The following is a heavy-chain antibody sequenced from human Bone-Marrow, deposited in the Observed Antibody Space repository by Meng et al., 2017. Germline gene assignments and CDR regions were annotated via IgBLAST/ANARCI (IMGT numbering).Heavy chain of an antibody. CDR1: GGATSSGGYV. J-gene: IGHJ5*02. D-gene: IGHD3-16*01. Sequence: LCPGLRCPSRTLSLTCPVSGGATSSGGYVWGWIRKPPGKGLEWIGYIYYSGTTYYNPSLSSLVTISVDTSKNQFSLNLSSVTAADTAVYYCARDIRQGGNIWFDPWGQGTLVTVSS. CDR2: IYYSGTT. CDR3: ARDIRQGGNIWFDP. V-gene: IGHV4-31*01.